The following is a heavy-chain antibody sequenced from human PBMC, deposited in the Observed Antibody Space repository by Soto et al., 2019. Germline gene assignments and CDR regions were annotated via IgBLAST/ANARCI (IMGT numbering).Heavy chain of an antibody. J-gene: IGHJ4*02. CDR2: IYSGGSI. D-gene: IGHD5-18*01. CDR3: ARGPNSYGYDY. Sequence: EVQLVESGGGLVQPGGSLRLSCAASGFTVSSNYMSWVRQAPGKGLEWVSAIYSGGSIYYADSVKGRFTIPRDNSNNTLYLQINSLRAEDTAVYYGARGPNSYGYDYWGQGSRVTVSS. V-gene: IGHV3-66*01. CDR1: GFTVSSNY.